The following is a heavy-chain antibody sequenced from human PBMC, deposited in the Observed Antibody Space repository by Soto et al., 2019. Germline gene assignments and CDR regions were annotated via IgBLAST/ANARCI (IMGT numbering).Heavy chain of an antibody. J-gene: IGHJ6*03. Sequence: ASVKVSCKASGYTFTSYDINWVRQATGQGLEWMGWMNPNSGNTGYAQKFQGRVTMTRNTSISTAYMELSSLRSEDTAVYYCARAQRKLERRTYYYYMDVWGKGTTVTVSS. CDR1: GYTFTSYD. CDR2: MNPNSGNT. V-gene: IGHV1-8*01. CDR3: ARAQRKLERRTYYYYMDV. D-gene: IGHD1-1*01.